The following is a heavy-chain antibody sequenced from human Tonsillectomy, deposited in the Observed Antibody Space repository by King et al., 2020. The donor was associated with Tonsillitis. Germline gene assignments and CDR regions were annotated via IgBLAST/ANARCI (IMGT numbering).Heavy chain of an antibody. J-gene: IGHJ4*02. Sequence: VQLVESGGGVVQPGRSLRLSCAASGLTFSSNAMHWVRQAPGKGLEWVAVISYDGSNKYYADSVKGRFTISRDNSKNTLYLQMNNLRAEDTAVYYCATDVHIYSSGWFAVWGQGTLVTVSS. CDR1: GLTFSSNA. CDR2: ISYDGSNK. D-gene: IGHD6-19*01. CDR3: ATDVHIYSSGWFAV. V-gene: IGHV3-30-3*01.